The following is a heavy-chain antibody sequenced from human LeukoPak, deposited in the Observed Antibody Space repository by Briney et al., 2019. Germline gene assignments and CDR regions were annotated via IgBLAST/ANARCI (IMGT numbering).Heavy chain of an antibody. D-gene: IGHD3-10*01. Sequence: ASVKVSCKASGYTFTSYYMHWVRQAPGQGLEWMGIINPSGGSTSYAQKFQGRVTMTRDTSTSTVYMELSSLRSEDTAVYYCARDIGITMVRGVMNYWGQGTLVTVSS. V-gene: IGHV1-46*01. CDR3: ARDIGITMVRGVMNY. CDR2: INPSGGST. J-gene: IGHJ4*02. CDR1: GYTFTSYY.